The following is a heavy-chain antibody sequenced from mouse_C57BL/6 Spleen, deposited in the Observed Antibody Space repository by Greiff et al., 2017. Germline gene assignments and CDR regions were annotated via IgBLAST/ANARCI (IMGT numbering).Heavy chain of an antibody. V-gene: IGHV1-15*01. CDR3: TRRRGSSPYY. D-gene: IGHD1-1*01. J-gene: IGHJ2*01. CDR2: IDPETGGT. CDR1: GYTFTDYE. Sequence: VQLVESGAELVRPGASVTLSCKASGYTFTDYEMHWVKQTPVHGLEWIGAIDPETGGTAYNQKFKGKAILTADKSSSTAYMELRSLTSEDSAVYYCTRRRGSSPYYWGQGTTLTVSS.